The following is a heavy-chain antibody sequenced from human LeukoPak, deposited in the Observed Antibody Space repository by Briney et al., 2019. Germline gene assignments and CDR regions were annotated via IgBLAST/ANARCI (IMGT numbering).Heavy chain of an antibody. D-gene: IGHD6-13*01. J-gene: IGHJ5*02. CDR3: ARLGSRSP. Sequence: PGGSLRLSCAASGFTFSNAWMTWVRQPPGKGLEWIGEINHSGSTNYNPSLKSRVTISVDTSKNQFSLKLSSVTAADTAVYYCARLGSRSPWGQGTLVTVSS. V-gene: IGHV4-34*01. CDR2: INHSGST. CDR1: GFTFSNAW.